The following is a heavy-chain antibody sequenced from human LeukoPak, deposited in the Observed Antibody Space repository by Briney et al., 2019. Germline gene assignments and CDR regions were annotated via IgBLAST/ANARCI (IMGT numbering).Heavy chain of an antibody. CDR2: ISGSGGST. CDR1: GFTFSDYY. J-gene: IGHJ3*02. CDR3: ARGRDGYNPYAFDI. D-gene: IGHD5-24*01. V-gene: IGHV3-23*01. Sequence: TGGSLRLSCAASGFTFSDYYLNWFRQAPGKGLEWVSAISGSGGSTYYADSVKGRFTISRDNSKNTLYLQMNSLRAEDTAVYYCARGRDGYNPYAFDIWGQGTMVTVSS.